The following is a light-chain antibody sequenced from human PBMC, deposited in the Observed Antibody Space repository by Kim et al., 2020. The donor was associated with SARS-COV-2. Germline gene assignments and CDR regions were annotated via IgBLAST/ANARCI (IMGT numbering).Light chain of an antibody. CDR3: TSYTSSNTLL. V-gene: IGLV2-14*03. CDR2: DVS. Sequence: QSIIISCTGTSSDVGGYTYVSWYQQHPGKAPKLMIYDVSDRPSGVSNRFSGSKSGNTASLTISGLQAEDEADYYCTSYTSSNTLLFGGGTKLTVL. CDR1: SSDVGGYTY. J-gene: IGLJ2*01.